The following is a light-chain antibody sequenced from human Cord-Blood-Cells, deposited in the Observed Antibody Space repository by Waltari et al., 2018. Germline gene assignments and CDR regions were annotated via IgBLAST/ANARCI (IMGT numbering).Light chain of an antibody. Sequence: DIQMTQSPSSLSASVGDRVTITCQASQDISNYLYWYQQEPGKAPKPLIYDASNLETGVTSRFSGSGSGIDFTFTISSLQHEAIETYYCQQYDNLPLTFGGGTKVEIK. J-gene: IGKJ4*01. V-gene: IGKV1-33*01. CDR3: QQYDNLPLT. CDR2: DAS. CDR1: QDISNY.